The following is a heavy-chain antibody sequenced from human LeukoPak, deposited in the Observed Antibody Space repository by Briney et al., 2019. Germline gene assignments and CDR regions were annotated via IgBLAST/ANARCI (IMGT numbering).Heavy chain of an antibody. CDR3: ARGYCSSTSCQGYSSSWYGGGFDY. CDR2: ISGSGGST. Sequence: GGSLRLSCAASGFTFSSYAMSWVRQAPGKGLEWVSAISGSGGSTYYADSVKGRFTISRDNSKNTLYLQMNSLRAEDTAVYYCARGYCSSTSCQGYSSSWYGGGFDYWGQGTLVTVSS. D-gene: IGHD2-2*01. CDR1: GFTFSSYA. J-gene: IGHJ4*02. V-gene: IGHV3-23*01.